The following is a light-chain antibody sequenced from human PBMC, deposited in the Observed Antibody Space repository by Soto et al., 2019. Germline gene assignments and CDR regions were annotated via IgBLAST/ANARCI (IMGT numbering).Light chain of an antibody. CDR3: QQYDSYWT. V-gene: IGKV1-5*03. J-gene: IGKJ1*01. Sequence: DIQMTQSPSTLSASVGDRATISCRASQSISNWLAWYQQKPGKAPKLLIYKASSLDSGVPSRFNGSGSGTEFTLTISSLQPEDFATYYCQQYDSYWTFGQGTKVEI. CDR2: KAS. CDR1: QSISNW.